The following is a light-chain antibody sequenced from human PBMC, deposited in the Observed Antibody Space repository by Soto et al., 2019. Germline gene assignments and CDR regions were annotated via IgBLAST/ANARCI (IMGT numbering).Light chain of an antibody. Sequence: EIVLTQSPGTLSLSPGERATLSCRASQSVNSRYLAWYQQKPGQAPNLLIYGTSSRATGIPDRFSGSGSGTDFSLTISRLEPEDFAVYYCQQYVSSLLTFGGGTKVEIK. CDR2: GTS. CDR1: QSVNSRY. CDR3: QQYVSSLLT. V-gene: IGKV3-20*01. J-gene: IGKJ4*01.